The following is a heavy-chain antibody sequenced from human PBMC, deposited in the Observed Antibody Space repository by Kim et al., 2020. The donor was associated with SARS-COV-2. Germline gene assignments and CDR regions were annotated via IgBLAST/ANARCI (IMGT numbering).Heavy chain of an antibody. CDR1: GGSISSYY. Sequence: SETLSLTCTVSGGSISSYYWSWIRQPPGKGLEWIGYIYYSGSTNYNPSLKSRVTISVDTSNNQFSLKLSSVTAADTAVYYCARGTFVETYYYGMDVWGQGTTVTVSS. V-gene: IGHV4-59*01. J-gene: IGHJ6*02. CDR2: IYYSGST. D-gene: IGHD2-15*01. CDR3: ARGTFVETYYYGMDV.